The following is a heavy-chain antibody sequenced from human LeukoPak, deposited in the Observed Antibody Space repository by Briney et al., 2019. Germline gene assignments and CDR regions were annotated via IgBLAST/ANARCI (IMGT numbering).Heavy chain of an antibody. V-gene: IGHV3-7*01. CDR2: IKQDGSEK. CDR1: GFTFSGYW. CDR3: ARVKFDY. Sequence: GGSLRLSCAASGFTFSGYWMSWVRQAPGKGLKWVANIKQDGSEKYYVDSVKGRFTISRDNAKNSLYLQMNSLRAEDTAVYYCARVKFDYWGQGTLVTVSS. J-gene: IGHJ4*02.